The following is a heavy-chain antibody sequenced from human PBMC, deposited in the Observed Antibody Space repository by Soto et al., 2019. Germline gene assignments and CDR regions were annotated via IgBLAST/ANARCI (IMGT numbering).Heavy chain of an antibody. J-gene: IGHJ5*02. CDR1: GFIFENFG. CDR2: ISGSGFKK. V-gene: IGHV3-23*01. CDR3: AKNQGVELVPLATVDWFDP. D-gene: IGHD1-26*01. Sequence: GGSLRLSCAASGFIFENFGMSWGRQAPGKGLEWISSISGSGFKKYYADSVKGRFTISRDNSKSTVYLELNNLSAEDTAVYHCAKNQGVELVPLATVDWFDPWGQGSVVTVSS.